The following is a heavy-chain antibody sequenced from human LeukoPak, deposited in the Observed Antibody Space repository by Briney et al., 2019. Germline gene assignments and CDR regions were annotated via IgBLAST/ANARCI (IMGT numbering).Heavy chain of an antibody. CDR3: ADILSYDFWSGYYNDYGMDV. CDR1: GFTFSSYG. D-gene: IGHD3-3*01. CDR2: ISYDGSNK. J-gene: IGHJ6*02. V-gene: IGHV3-30*03. Sequence: GGSLTLSCAASGFTFSSYGMHWVRQAPGKGLEWVAVISYDGSNKYYADSVKGRFTISRDNSKNTLYLQMNSLRAEDTAVYYCADILSYDFWSGYYNDYGMDVWGQGTTVTVSS.